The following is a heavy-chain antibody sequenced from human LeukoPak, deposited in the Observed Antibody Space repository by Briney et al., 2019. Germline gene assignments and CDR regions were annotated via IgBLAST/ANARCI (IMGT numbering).Heavy chain of an antibody. D-gene: IGHD6-19*01. CDR3: ARDVGPIAVAGTGY. V-gene: IGHV3-53*01. J-gene: IGHJ4*02. Sequence: GGSLRLSCAASGFTVSSNYMSWVRQAPGKGLEWVSVIYSGGSTYYADSVKGRFTISRDNSKNTLYLQMNSLRAEDTAVYYCARDVGPIAVAGTGYWGQGTLVTVSS. CDR1: GFTVSSNY. CDR2: IYSGGST.